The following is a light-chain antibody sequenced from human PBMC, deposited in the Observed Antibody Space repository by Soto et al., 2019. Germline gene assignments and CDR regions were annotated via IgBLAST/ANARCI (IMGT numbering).Light chain of an antibody. J-gene: IGLJ2*01. CDR2: LEGSGSY. CDR1: SGHRSYI. CDR3: ATWDSNIRV. V-gene: IGLV4-60*03. Sequence: QLVLTQSSSASASLGSSVKLTCTLSSGHRSYIIAWHQQQPGKAPRYLMKLEGSGSYNKGSGVPDRFSGSSSGADRYLTMSNLQSEDEADYCCATWDSNIRVFGGGTKLTVL.